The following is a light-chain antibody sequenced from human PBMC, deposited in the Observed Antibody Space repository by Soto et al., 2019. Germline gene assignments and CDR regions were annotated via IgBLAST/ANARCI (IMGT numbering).Light chain of an antibody. CDR2: KAS. CDR1: QSISSW. V-gene: IGKV1-5*03. Sequence: DIQMPQSPSTLSASVGDRVTITCRASQSISSWLAWYQQKPGKAPKLLIYKASSLESGVPSRFSGSGSGTEFTLTISSLQPDDFATYYCQQLITYPQTFGQGTKVDIK. CDR3: QQLITYPQT. J-gene: IGKJ1*01.